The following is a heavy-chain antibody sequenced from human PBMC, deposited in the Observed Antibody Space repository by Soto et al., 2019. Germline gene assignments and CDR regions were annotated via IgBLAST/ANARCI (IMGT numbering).Heavy chain of an antibody. J-gene: IGHJ6*02. CDR3: AREDRDRETGLVPAAIDGMDV. D-gene: IGHD2-2*01. Sequence: QVQLVQSGAEVKKPGSPVKVSCKASGGTFSRYSITWVRQAPGHGLEWIGRIIPIFGIASYAQKFQGRVTINADESTSTAYMELSSLRSDDTAVYYCAREDRDRETGLVPAAIDGMDVWGQGTTVTVSS. V-gene: IGHV1-69*08. CDR1: GGTFSRYS. CDR2: IIPIFGIA.